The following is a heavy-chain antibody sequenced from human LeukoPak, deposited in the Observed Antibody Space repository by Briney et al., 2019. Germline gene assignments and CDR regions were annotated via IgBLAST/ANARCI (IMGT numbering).Heavy chain of an antibody. J-gene: IGHJ4*02. CDR3: ASTPYYYDSSGYYSFFDF. V-gene: IGHV4-39*01. D-gene: IGHD3-22*01. CDR1: GGSLSSSSYY. Sequence: SETLSLTCTVSGGSLSSSSYYWGWIRQPPGKGLEWIGSIYYSGSTYYYPPLKSRVTISVDTSKNQYSLKLSSVTAADTAVYYCASTPYYYDSSGYYSFFDFWGQGTLVTVSS. CDR2: IYYSGST.